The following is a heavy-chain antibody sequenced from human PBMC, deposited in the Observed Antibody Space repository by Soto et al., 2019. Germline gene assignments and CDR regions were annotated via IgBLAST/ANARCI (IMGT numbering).Heavy chain of an antibody. V-gene: IGHV4-61*01. J-gene: IGHJ4*02. CDR3: ARTTAVPNTLRSRYFFDY. CDR1: GGSVSNKTYY. D-gene: IGHD4-17*01. CDR2: VHYSGTT. Sequence: XETLSLTCSVSGGSVSNKTYYWSWIRQPPGKRLEWIGYVHYSGTTNYNPSLKSRVTISVDLSKNQFSLRLSSVTTADTALYYCARTTAVPNTLRSRYFFDYWGQGTLVTVSS.